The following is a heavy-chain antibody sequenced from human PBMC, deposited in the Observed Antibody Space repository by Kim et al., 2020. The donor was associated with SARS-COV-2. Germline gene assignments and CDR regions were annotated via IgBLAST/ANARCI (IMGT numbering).Heavy chain of an antibody. Sequence: SETLSLTCTVSGGSISISGYYWGWIRQPPGKGLEWIGSIFYSGSTYYNPSLKSRVTISVDTSKNQLSLKLSSVTAADTAVYYCEREYSTSRGPSFDHWG. CDR1: GGSISISGYY. CDR2: IFYSGST. J-gene: IGHJ4*01. V-gene: IGHV4-39*01. CDR3: EREYSTSRGPSFDH. D-gene: IGHD6-13*01.